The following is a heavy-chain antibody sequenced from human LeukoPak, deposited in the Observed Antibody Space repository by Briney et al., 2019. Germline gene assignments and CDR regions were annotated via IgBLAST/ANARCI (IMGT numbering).Heavy chain of an antibody. J-gene: IGHJ4*02. V-gene: IGHV3-33*01. CDR3: ARAGSSLRSGFDY. Sequence: GGCLRLSWAASGFTFSSYDMHWVRQAPGKGMEWVAVIWYDGSNKYYADSVKGRFTISRDNSKSTLYLQMNSLRAEDTAVYYCARAGSSLRSGFDYLGQGTLVTVSS. D-gene: IGHD2-15*01. CDR1: GFTFSSYD. CDR2: IWYDGSNK.